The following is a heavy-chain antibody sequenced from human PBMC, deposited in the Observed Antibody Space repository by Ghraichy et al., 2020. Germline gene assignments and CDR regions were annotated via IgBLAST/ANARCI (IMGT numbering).Heavy chain of an antibody. J-gene: IGHJ6*02. CDR2: INSDGSST. CDR1: GFTFSSYW. V-gene: IGHV3-74*01. CDR3: ASAYYGSGKTSPVLHYYYYYGMDV. Sequence: LSLTCAASGFTFSSYWMHWVRQAPGKGLVWVSRINSDGSSTSYADSVKGRFTISRDNAKNTLYLQMNSLRAEDTAVYYCASAYYGSGKTSPVLHYYYYYGMDVWGQGTTVTVSS. D-gene: IGHD3-10*01.